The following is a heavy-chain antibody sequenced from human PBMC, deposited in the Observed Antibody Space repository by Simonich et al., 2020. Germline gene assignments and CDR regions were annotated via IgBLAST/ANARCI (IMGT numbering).Heavy chain of an antibody. Sequence: QVQLVQSGAEVKKPGASVQVSCKASGYTFTSYGISWVRQAPGQGLEWMGWISAYEGNTNYAQKLQGRATMTTDTSTSTAYKELRSLRSDDAAVYYCARASRGTWWYYYFDYWGQGTLVTVSS. CDR1: GYTFTSYG. D-gene: IGHD2-15*01. V-gene: IGHV1-18*01. J-gene: IGHJ4*02. CDR2: ISAYEGNT. CDR3: ARASRGTWWYYYFDY.